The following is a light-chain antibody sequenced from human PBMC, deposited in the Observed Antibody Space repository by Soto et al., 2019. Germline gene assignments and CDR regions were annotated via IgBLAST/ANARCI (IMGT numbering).Light chain of an antibody. J-gene: IGLJ3*02. CDR3: SSYAGSNNWV. Sequence: QYALTQPPSESGSPGQSVTISCTGTSSDVGGYNYVSWYQQHPGKAPKLMIYEVSKRPSGVPDRFSGSKSGNTASLTGSGLQAEDEADYYCSSYAGSNNWVFGGGTTLTVL. CDR1: SSDVGGYNY. CDR2: EVS. V-gene: IGLV2-8*01.